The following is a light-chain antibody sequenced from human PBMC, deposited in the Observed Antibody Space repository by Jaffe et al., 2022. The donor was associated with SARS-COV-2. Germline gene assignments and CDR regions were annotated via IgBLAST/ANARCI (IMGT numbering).Light chain of an antibody. CDR1: QDISRY. CDR3: QQLYSYPPT. CDR2: AAS. V-gene: IGKV1-9*01. Sequence: DIQLTQSPSFLSASVGDRVTITCRASQDISRYLAWYQQKPGKAPKLLIYAASTLQSGVPSSFSGSGSGTEFTLTISSLQPEDFATYYCQQLYSYPPTFGQGTRVEIK. J-gene: IGKJ1*01.